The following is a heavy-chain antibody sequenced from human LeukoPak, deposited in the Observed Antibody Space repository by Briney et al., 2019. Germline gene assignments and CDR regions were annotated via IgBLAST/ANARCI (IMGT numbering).Heavy chain of an antibody. CDR2: ISSEGTNK. J-gene: IGHJ6*02. Sequence: GGSLRLSCVASGFTFRSYAMHWVRQAPGKGLEWVTVISSEGTNKYYADSVKGRFTVSRDNSKNTMYLQMNSLRDKDTAVYYCGRGLTTLEHPGYYYGMDVWGQGTTVTVSS. CDR1: GFTFRSYA. CDR3: GRGLTTLEHPGYYYGMDV. V-gene: IGHV3-30-3*01. D-gene: IGHD2-15*01.